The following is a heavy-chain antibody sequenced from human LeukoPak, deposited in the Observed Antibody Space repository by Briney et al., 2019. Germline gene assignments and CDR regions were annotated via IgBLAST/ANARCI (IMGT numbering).Heavy chain of an antibody. CDR1: GYTFTDYL. CDR2: INPNSGGT. Sequence: GASVKVSCKASGYTFTDYLIHWVRQAPGQGPEWMGRINPNSGGTRYAQKFQDRVIMTRDTSITTLYMELSSLRSDDTAVYYCARDREFCDSNCYSGWFASWGQGTLVTVSS. V-gene: IGHV1-2*06. D-gene: IGHD3-22*01. J-gene: IGHJ5*01. CDR3: ARDREFCDSNCYSGWFAS.